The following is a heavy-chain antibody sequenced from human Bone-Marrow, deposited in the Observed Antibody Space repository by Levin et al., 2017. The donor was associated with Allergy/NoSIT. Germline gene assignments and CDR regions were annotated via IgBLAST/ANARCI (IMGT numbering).Heavy chain of an antibody. J-gene: IGHJ6*02. CDR2: IHYTGNA. D-gene: IGHD3-3*01. CDR1: GASITTSNYY. Sequence: SETLSLTCSVSGASITTSNYYWGWVRQSPDTGLEWIGNIHYTGNAYYNPSLRNRVSISVDTSKNQFSLRLIFLTPADSAVYFCARDPPSYYDFWRGSRPMDVWGHGITVTVS. CDR3: ARDPPSYYDFWRGSRPMDV. V-gene: IGHV4-39*07.